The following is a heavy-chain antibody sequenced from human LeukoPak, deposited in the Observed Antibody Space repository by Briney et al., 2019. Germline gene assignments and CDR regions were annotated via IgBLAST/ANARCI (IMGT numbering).Heavy chain of an antibody. CDR3: ASGSGSGYYGYFDY. CDR2: ISYDGSNK. J-gene: IGHJ4*02. Sequence: GGSLRLSCAASGFTFSSYAMHWVRQAPGKGLEWVAVISYDGSNKYYADSVKGRFTISRDNSENTLYLQMNSLRAEDTAVYYCASGSGSGYYGYFDYWGQGTLVTVSS. CDR1: GFTFSSYA. V-gene: IGHV3-30-3*01. D-gene: IGHD3-22*01.